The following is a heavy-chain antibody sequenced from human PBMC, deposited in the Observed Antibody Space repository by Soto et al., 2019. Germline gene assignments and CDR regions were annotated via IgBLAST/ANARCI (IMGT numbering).Heavy chain of an antibody. Sequence: GGSLRLSCAASGFTFSSYSINCVRQAPGKGLEWVSYISSTSSTIYYADSVKGRFTISRDNAKNSLYLQMNSLRAEDTAVYYCARDLGGWPDYWGQGTLVTVSS. J-gene: IGHJ4*02. D-gene: IGHD2-15*01. CDR1: GFTFSSYS. CDR3: ARDLGGWPDY. V-gene: IGHV3-48*01. CDR2: ISSTSSTI.